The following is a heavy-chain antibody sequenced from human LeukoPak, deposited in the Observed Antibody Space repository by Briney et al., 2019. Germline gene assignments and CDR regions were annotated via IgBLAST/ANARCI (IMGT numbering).Heavy chain of an antibody. J-gene: IGHJ6*03. Sequence: SETLSLTCTVSGGSISSSSYYWGWIRQPPGKGLEWIGSIYYSGSTYYNPSLKSRVTISVDTSKNQFSLKLSSVTAADTAVYYCARPNWNYIYYYYYMDVWGKGTTVTVSS. V-gene: IGHV4-39*01. CDR2: IYYSGST. CDR3: ARPNWNYIYYYYYMDV. D-gene: IGHD1-7*01. CDR1: GGSISSSSYY.